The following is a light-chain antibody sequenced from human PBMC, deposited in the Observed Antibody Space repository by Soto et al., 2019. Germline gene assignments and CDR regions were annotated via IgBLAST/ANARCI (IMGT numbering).Light chain of an antibody. CDR3: QQFSSYSRT. CDR2: SVS. J-gene: IGKJ1*01. CDR1: QSVNSW. V-gene: IGKV1-5*01. Sequence: DIQMTQSPSTLSAYVGDRVTITCRASQSVNSWLAWYQQKPGRAPKLLIYSVSNLDSGVPSRFSGGGSGTEFTLTISSLQPDDFATYYCQQFSSYSRTFGQGTKVDIK.